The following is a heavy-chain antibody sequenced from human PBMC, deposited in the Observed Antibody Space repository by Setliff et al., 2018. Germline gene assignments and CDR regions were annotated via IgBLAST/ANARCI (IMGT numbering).Heavy chain of an antibody. J-gene: IGHJ3*01. CDR2: IKGKNDGLAT. CDR1: GFTFSTAW. V-gene: IGHV3-15*07. D-gene: IGHD3-16*01. CDR3: TTDPSLTFGGDIGAAFDF. Sequence: GGSLRLSCAASGFTFSTAWMNWVRQAPGKGLEWVGRIKGKNDGLATDYAAPVKGRFTISRDDSKNTLYLQMNSLKTEDTAVYYCTTDPSLTFGGDIGAAFDFWGQGTMVTVSS.